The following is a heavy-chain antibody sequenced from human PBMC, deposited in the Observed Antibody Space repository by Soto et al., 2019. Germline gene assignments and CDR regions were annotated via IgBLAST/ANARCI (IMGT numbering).Heavy chain of an antibody. J-gene: IGHJ4*02. V-gene: IGHV3-30-3*01. D-gene: IGHD6-6*01. CDR1: GFTFSSYA. CDR2: ISYDGSNK. Sequence: QVQLVESGGGVVQPGRSLRLSCAASGFTFSSYAMHWVRQAPGKGLEWVAVISYDGSNKYYADSVKGRFTISRDNSKNTLYLQMNGLRAEDTAVYYCAREVAARAGYYFDYWGQGTLVTVSS. CDR3: AREVAARAGYYFDY.